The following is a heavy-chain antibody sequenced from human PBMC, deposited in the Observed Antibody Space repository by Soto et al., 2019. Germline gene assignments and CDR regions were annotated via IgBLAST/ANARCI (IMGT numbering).Heavy chain of an antibody. Sequence: QVQLVESGGGVVQPGRSLRLSCAASGFTFSSYGTHWVRQAPGKGLEWVAVIWYDGSDKYYADSVKGRFTISRDNSKNTLYLQMNSLRAEDTAVYYCAREGGYNFNYWGQGALVTVSS. CDR3: AREGGYNFNY. CDR1: GFTFSSYG. V-gene: IGHV3-33*01. CDR2: IWYDGSDK. D-gene: IGHD5-12*01. J-gene: IGHJ4*02.